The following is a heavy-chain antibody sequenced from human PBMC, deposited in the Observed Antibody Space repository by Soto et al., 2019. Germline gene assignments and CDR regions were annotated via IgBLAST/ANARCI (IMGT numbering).Heavy chain of an antibody. CDR2: MNPNNGNT. CDR3: ARGDSFSSSWYWFDS. CDR1: GYTFTSYE. D-gene: IGHD6-13*01. Sequence: ASVKVSCKASGYTFTSYEINWVRQAAGQGPEWMGWMNPNNGNTGYAQNFQGRVTMTRNTSISTAYMELSSLGSDDTAVYYCARGDSFSSSWYWFDSWGQGTPVTVSS. J-gene: IGHJ5*01. V-gene: IGHV1-8*01.